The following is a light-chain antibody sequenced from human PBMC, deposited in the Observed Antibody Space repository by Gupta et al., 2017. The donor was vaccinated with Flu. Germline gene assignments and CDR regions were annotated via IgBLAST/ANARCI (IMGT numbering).Light chain of an antibody. CDR2: EVS. CDR3: SSYTSTYTFV. V-gene: IGLV2-18*02. J-gene: IGLJ1*01. CDR1: SSDVGYYNR. Sequence: QSALTQPPSVSGSPGQSVTLSCTGTSSDVGYYNRVSWYQQLPGTVPKLMIYEVSNRPSGVPDRFSGSKSGNTASLTISGLQGDDEADYYCSSYTSTYTFVFGTGTKVTVL.